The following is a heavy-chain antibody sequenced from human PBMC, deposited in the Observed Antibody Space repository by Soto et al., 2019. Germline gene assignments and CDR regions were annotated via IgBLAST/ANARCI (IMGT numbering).Heavy chain of an antibody. CDR3: AGGTLWFGEFSQFDP. V-gene: IGHV1-46*01. J-gene: IGHJ5*02. CDR1: GRAFSTTY. Sequence: QVHLVQSGAEVMKPGASVKVSCRAAGRAFSTTYIHWVRQAPGQGLEWMGIINASGGSRGYSQTSQGRITITGDTSTVYMELSSLTFEDTAVYYCAGGTLWFGEFSQFDPWGQGPLVTVPS. D-gene: IGHD3-10*01. CDR2: INASGGSR.